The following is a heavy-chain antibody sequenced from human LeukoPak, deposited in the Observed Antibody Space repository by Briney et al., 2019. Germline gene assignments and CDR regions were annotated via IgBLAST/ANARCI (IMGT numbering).Heavy chain of an antibody. V-gene: IGHV1-69*04. J-gene: IGHJ4*02. CDR1: GGTFNNYA. Sequence: GASVTVSCKASGGTFNNYAINWVRQAPGRGLEWVGRIIPVLGIGNYAQRFQGRVTITADKSTSTAYMDLSSLRSEDTAVYYCTRDRIGTYSNYLFDHWGQGTLVTVSS. CDR3: TRDRIGTYSNYLFDH. D-gene: IGHD4-11*01. CDR2: IIPVLGIG.